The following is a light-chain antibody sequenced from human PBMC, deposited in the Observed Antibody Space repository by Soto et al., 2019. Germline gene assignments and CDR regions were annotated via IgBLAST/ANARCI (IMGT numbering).Light chain of an antibody. V-gene: IGKV3-11*01. J-gene: IGKJ5*01. Sequence: EILMTQFPATLSGSPGERATLSCRASRSLGNNLAWYQQRPGQAPRLLIYGAFNRATGIPARFSGSGSGTDFTLTISSLETADSAIYYCQQRNIWRPVTFGHGTRLEIK. CDR2: GAF. CDR3: QQRNIWRPVT. CDR1: RSLGNN.